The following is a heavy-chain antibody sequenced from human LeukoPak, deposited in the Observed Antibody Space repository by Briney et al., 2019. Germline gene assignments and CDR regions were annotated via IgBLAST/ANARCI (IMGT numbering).Heavy chain of an antibody. CDR2: ISYDGSNK. D-gene: IGHD6-13*01. CDR3: ARGEAAGDY. CDR1: GFTFSSYA. J-gene: IGHJ4*02. V-gene: IGHV3-30-3*01. Sequence: PGRSLRLSCAASGFTFSSYAMHWVRQAPGKGLEWVAVISYDGSNKYYADSVKGRFTISRDNSKNTLYLQMNSLGAEDTAVYYCARGEAAGDYWGQGTLVTVSS.